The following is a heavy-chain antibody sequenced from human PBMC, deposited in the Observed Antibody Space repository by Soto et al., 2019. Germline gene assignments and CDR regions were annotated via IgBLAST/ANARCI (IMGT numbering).Heavy chain of an antibody. CDR1: GGSISSYY. V-gene: IGHV4-59*08. D-gene: IGHD3-10*01. Sequence: SETLSLTCTVSGGSISSYYWSWIRQPPGKGLEWIGYIYYSGSTNYNPSLKSRVTISVDTSKNQFSLKLSSVTAADTAVYYCARSGGGSGSIGLMFDYWGQGTLVTVSS. CDR2: IYYSGST. CDR3: ARSGGGSGSIGLMFDY. J-gene: IGHJ4*02.